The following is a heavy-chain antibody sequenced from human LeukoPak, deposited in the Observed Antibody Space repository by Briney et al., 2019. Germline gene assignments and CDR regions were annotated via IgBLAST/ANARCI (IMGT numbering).Heavy chain of an antibody. CDR1: SGSISSSTYY. V-gene: IGHV4-39*01. CDR2: IDYSGST. Sequence: PSETLSLTCTVSSGSISSSTYYWGWIRQPPGKGLEDIASIDYSGSTYYNPSLKSRVTISGDTSRSQFSLKLSSVTAAGTAVYYCARGSPYHFWGQGTLVTVSS. CDR3: ARGSPYHF. J-gene: IGHJ4*02.